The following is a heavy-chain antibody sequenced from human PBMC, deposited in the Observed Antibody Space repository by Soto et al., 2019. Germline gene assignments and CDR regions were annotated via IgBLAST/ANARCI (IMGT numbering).Heavy chain of an antibody. CDR3: ARDKDRQQLGGNYYYIMDV. D-gene: IGHD3-3*02. Sequence: QVQLVQSGAEVKKPGSSVKVSCKTSGGTFRTSAIRWVRQAPGQGLEWMGGIMPVFTTPDYAQKFQGRVTITADESTSTAYMELSSLRSEDTAVYYCARDKDRQQLGGNYYYIMDVWGQGTTVTVSS. CDR1: GGTFRTSA. CDR2: IMPVFTTP. J-gene: IGHJ6*01. V-gene: IGHV1-69*12.